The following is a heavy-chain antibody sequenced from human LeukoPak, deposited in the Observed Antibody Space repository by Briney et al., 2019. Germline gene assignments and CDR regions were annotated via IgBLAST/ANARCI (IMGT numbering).Heavy chain of an antibody. V-gene: IGHV3-21*01. CDR1: GFTFSSYA. J-gene: IGHJ6*02. CDR2: ISGSSSYI. Sequence: PGGSLRLSCAASGFTFSSYAMSWVRQAPGKGLEWVSSISGSSSYIYYADSVKGRFTISRDNAKNSLYLQMNSLRAEDTAVYYCARGSGWEESPYYYYGMDVWGQGTTVTVSS. D-gene: IGHD1-26*01. CDR3: ARGSGWEESPYYYYGMDV.